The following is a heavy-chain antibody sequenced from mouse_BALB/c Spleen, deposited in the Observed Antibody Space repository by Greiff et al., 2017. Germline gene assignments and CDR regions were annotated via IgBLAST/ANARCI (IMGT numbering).Heavy chain of an antibody. V-gene: IGHV3-6*02. CDR2: ISYDGSN. CDR3: AYYYGSSYGWYFDV. CDR1: GYSITSGYY. Sequence: DVKLQESGPGLVKPSQSLSLTCSVTGYSITSGYYWNWIRQFPGNKLEWMGYISYDGSNNYNPSLKNRISITRDTSKNQFFLKLNSVTTEDTATYYCAYYYGSSYGWYFDVWGAGTTVSVSS. D-gene: IGHD1-1*01. J-gene: IGHJ1*01.